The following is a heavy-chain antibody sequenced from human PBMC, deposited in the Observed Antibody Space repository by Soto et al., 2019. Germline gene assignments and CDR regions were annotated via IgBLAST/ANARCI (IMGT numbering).Heavy chain of an antibody. V-gene: IGHV1-69*06. D-gene: IGHD6-13*01. CDR1: GGTFSSYA. CDR3: ARDLDSRIIQSSYYYYGIDV. CDR2: IIPIFGTA. J-gene: IGHJ6*04. Sequence: SVKVSCKASGGTFSSYAISWVRQAPGQGLEWMGGIIPIFGTANYAQKFQGRVTITADKSTSTAYMELSSLRSEDTAVYYCARDLDSRIIQSSYYYYGIDVWGEVTTVTFYS.